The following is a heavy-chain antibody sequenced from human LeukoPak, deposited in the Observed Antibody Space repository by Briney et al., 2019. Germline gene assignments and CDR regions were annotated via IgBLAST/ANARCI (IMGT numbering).Heavy chain of an antibody. CDR3: ARGRVTMIVVVNSYYYSMDV. J-gene: IGHJ6*03. V-gene: IGHV4-34*01. CDR2: INHSGST. D-gene: IGHD3-22*01. Sequence: SETLSLTCAVYGGSFSGYYWSWIRQPPGKGLGWIGEINHSGSTNYNPSLKSRVTISVDTSKNQFSLKLSSVTAADTALYYCARGRVTMIVVVNSYYYSMDVWGKGTTVTVSS. CDR1: GGSFSGYY.